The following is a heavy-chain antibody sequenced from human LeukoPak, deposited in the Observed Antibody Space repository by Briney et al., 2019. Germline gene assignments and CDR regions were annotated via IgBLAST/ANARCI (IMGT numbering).Heavy chain of an antibody. CDR3: ARSSICSSTSCYDDYYYGMDV. CDR2: IYSGGST. D-gene: IGHD2-2*01. Sequence: GGSLRLSCAASGFTVSSNYMSWVRQAPGKGLEWVSVIYSGGSTYYADSVKGRFTISRDNSKNTLYLQMNSLRAEDTAVYYCARSSICSSTSCYDDYYYGMDVWGQGTTVTVSS. V-gene: IGHV3-53*01. CDR1: GFTVSSNY. J-gene: IGHJ6*02.